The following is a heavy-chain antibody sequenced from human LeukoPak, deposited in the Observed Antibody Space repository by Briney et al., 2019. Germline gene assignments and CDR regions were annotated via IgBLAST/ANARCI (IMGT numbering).Heavy chain of an antibody. CDR1: GYIFTNYW. Sequence: GESLKISFAVSGYIFTNYWIGWVRQVPGEGLEWMGNMYPGDSDIRYSPSFQAQVAISADKSISTAYLQWSSLKASDTAIYYCARGGRDMATITIDYWGQGTLVTVSS. D-gene: IGHD5-24*01. V-gene: IGHV5-51*01. CDR2: MYPGDSDI. J-gene: IGHJ4*02. CDR3: ARGGRDMATITIDY.